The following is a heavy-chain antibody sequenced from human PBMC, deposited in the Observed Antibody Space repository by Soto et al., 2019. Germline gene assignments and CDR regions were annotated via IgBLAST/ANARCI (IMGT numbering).Heavy chain of an antibody. CDR1: GYPITNGYF. CDR3: VRDTSLSPHLGFDL. CDR2: IYHDGTT. D-gene: IGHD3-10*01. J-gene: IGHJ3*01. V-gene: IGHV4-38-2*02. Sequence: SETLSLTCAVSGYPITNGYFWGWIRKPPGKGLEWIGSIYHDGTTNYNPSLKSRVIISFDTSTNQLSLELRSLTAADTAVYSCVRDTSLSPHLGFDLWGPGQLVTV.